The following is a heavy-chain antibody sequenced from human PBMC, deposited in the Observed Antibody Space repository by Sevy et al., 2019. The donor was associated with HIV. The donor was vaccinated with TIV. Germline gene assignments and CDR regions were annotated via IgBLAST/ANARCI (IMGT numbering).Heavy chain of an antibody. CDR3: ARRRAIAARHFYYGMDV. CDR2: IYYSGFT. Sequence: SETLSLTCTVSGDSISSGTYYWGWIRQSPGKGLEWIGSIYYSGFTYYNPSLESRVTISLDTSKNQSSLKLTSMTDADTAVYYCARRRAIAARHFYYGMDVWGQGTSVTVSS. CDR1: GDSISSGTYY. V-gene: IGHV4-39*01. J-gene: IGHJ6*02. D-gene: IGHD6-6*01.